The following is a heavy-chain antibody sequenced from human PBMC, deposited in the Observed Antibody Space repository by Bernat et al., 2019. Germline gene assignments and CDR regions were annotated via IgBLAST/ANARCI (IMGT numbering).Heavy chain of an antibody. J-gene: IGHJ4*02. Sequence: VQLVESGGGLVQPGGSLRLSCAASGFTFSSYGMHWVRQAPGKGLEWVAVIWYDGSNKEYADSVKVRFTISRDNSKNTLYLQMNSLRAEDTAVYYCAREREGLWFGTFDYWGQGTLVTVSS. V-gene: IGHV3-33*08. CDR2: IWYDGSNK. CDR3: AREREGLWFGTFDY. D-gene: IGHD3-10*01. CDR1: GFTFSSYG.